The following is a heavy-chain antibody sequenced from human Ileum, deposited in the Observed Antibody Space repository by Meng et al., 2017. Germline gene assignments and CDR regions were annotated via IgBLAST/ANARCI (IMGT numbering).Heavy chain of an antibody. V-gene: IGHV3-74*01. D-gene: IGHD3-16*02. CDR2: IKYDGTST. CDR1: GLTFSNYW. CDR3: AISDWFDP. Sequence: EVQLVESGGGLFQPGGSLRLSCVVSGLTFSNYWMHWVRQVPGRGLVWVSRIKYDGTSTYYADSVRGRFTISRDNAKNTLYLQMNSLRAEDTAVYYCAISDWFDPWGQGTLVTVSS. J-gene: IGHJ5*02.